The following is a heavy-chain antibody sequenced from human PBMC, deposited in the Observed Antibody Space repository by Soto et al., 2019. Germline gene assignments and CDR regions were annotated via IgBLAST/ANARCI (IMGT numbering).Heavy chain of an antibody. V-gene: IGHV1-69*08. J-gene: IGHJ6*03. CDR3: AREPCSGGSCDDSYYMDV. CDR1: GGTFSSYT. Sequence: QVQLVQSGAEVKKPGSSVTVSCKASGGTFSSYTISWVRQAPGQGLEWMGRIITILGIANYAQKFQGRVTITADKSTSTPSMELSSRRSEDTAVYYDAREPCSGGSCDDSYYMDVWGKGTTVTVSS. D-gene: IGHD2-15*01. CDR2: IITILGIA.